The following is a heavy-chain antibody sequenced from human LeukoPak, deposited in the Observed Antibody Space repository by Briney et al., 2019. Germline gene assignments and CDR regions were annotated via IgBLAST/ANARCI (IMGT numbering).Heavy chain of an antibody. CDR3: ARHGAMSSYYDH. Sequence: SETLSLTCTVSGGSISSYYWSWIRQPPGKGLGWIGYIYYSGSTNYNPSLKSRVTISVDTSKNQFSLKLSSVTAADTAVYYCARHGAMSSYYDHWGQGTLVTVSS. V-gene: IGHV4-59*08. J-gene: IGHJ4*02. CDR2: IYYSGST. D-gene: IGHD2-2*01. CDR1: GGSISSYY.